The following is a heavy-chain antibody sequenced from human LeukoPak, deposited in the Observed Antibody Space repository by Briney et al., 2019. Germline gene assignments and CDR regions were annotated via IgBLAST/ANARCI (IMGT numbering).Heavy chain of an antibody. Sequence: PGGSLRLSCAASGFPFNSFWMHWVRQAPEKGLVWVSDMNEYSTTIRYADSVKGRFTISRDNAKSILYLQMNNLRAEDTAMYFCARGGVNPVDHWGQGTLVTVSS. V-gene: IGHV3-74*01. D-gene: IGHD1-14*01. CDR1: GFPFNSFW. CDR3: ARGGVNPVDH. CDR2: MNEYSTTI. J-gene: IGHJ4*02.